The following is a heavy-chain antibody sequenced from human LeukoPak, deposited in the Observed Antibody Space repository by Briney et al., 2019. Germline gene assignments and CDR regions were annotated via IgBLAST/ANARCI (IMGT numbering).Heavy chain of an antibody. CDR3: TRVRRFYASPFDF. CDR1: GFTFGDYA. CDR2: IRSKVYGRTT. D-gene: IGHD2/OR15-2a*01. V-gene: IGHV3-49*03. Sequence: GGSLRLSCAASGFTFGDYAMSWFRQAPGKGLEWVGFIRSKVYGRTTEYAASVNGTFTISRDDSKSIAYLQMDSLKTEDTAVYFCTRVRRFYASPFDFWGQGTLVTVSS. J-gene: IGHJ4*02.